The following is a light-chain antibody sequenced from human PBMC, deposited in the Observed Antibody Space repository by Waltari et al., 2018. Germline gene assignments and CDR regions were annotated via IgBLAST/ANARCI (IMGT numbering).Light chain of an antibody. Sequence: QSALSQPASVSGSPGQSITISCSGTNTDVGGSNFVSWYQQYPDKSPKVIIYATDRPSGVSHRFSGSKFGNTASLTISGLQAEDEADYYCCSYTRSSTYVFGTGTKVTVL. CDR1: NTDVGGSNF. CDR3: CSYTRSSTYV. J-gene: IGLJ1*01. CDR2: AT. V-gene: IGLV2-14*03.